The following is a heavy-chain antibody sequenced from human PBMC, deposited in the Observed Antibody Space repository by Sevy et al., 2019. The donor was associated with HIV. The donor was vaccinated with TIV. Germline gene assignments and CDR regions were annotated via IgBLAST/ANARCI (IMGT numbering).Heavy chain of an antibody. J-gene: IGHJ6*02. D-gene: IGHD2-15*01. CDR3: AKGVGRYCSGSRCFFYYGMDA. CDR1: GFTFSNYA. Sequence: GGSLRLSCVASGFTFSNYAINWARQAPGKGLEWVSSISSGGDKTYYADSVKGRFTISRDNSKNMLYLEVDSLRAEDTAMYYCAKGVGRYCSGSRCFFYYGMDAWGQRTTVTVSS. CDR2: ISSGGDKT. V-gene: IGHV3-23*01.